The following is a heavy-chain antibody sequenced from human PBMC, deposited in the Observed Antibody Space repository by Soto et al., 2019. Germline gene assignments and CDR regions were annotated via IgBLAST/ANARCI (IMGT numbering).Heavy chain of an antibody. CDR1: GGTFSSYT. D-gene: IGHD3-16*02. Sequence: QVQLVQSGAEVKKPGSSVKVSCKASGGTFSSYTISWVRQAPGQGLEWMGRIIPILGIANYAQKFQGRVTITADKSTSTAYMELSSLRSEDTAVYYCAREEGMITFGGVIANNWFDPWGQGTLVTVSS. V-gene: IGHV1-69*08. J-gene: IGHJ5*02. CDR3: AREEGMITFGGVIANNWFDP. CDR2: IIPILGIA.